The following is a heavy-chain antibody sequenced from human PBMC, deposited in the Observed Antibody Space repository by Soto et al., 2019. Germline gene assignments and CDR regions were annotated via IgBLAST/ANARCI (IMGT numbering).Heavy chain of an antibody. CDR2: IIPIFGTA. Sequence: QVQLVQSGAEVKKPGSSVKVPCKASGGTFSSYAISWVRQAPGQGLEWMGGIIPIFGTANYAQQFQGRVTITADESTSTAYMELSSLRSEDTAVYYCARRSMSSSWYGIWGQGTLVTVSS. CDR3: ARRSMSSSWYGI. D-gene: IGHD6-13*01. V-gene: IGHV1-69*12. CDR1: GGTFSSYA. J-gene: IGHJ4*02.